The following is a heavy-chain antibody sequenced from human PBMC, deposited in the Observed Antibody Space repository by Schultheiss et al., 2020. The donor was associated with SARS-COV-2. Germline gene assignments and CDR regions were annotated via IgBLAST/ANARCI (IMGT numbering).Heavy chain of an antibody. J-gene: IGHJ4*02. CDR2: INHSGST. D-gene: IGHD3-10*01. V-gene: IGHV4-34*01. Sequence: SQTLSLTCAVYGGSFSGYYWSWIRQPPGKGLEWIGEINHSGSTNYNPSLKSRVTISVDTSKNQFSLKLSSVTAADTAVYYCARARGGYFDYWGQGTLVTVSS. CDR1: GGSFSGYY. CDR3: ARARGGYFDY.